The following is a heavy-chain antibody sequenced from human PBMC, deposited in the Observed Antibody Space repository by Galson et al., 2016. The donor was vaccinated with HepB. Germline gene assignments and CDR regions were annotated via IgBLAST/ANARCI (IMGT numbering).Heavy chain of an antibody. CDR2: IWYDGSNE. CDR3: VRGCTDISCYSSHYGLDV. CDR1: GFIFSTYA. J-gene: IGHJ6*04. D-gene: IGHD2-15*01. Sequence: SLRLSCAASGFIFSTYAMHWVRQAPGKGLEWVAVIWYDGSNEDYADSVKGRFTISRDNSKNTLYLQMNSLRVEDSAMYYCVRGCTDISCYSSHYGLDVWGKGTTVTVSS. V-gene: IGHV3-33*01.